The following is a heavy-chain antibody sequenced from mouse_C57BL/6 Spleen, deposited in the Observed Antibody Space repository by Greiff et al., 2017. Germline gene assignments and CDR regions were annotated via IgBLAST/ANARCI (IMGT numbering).Heavy chain of an antibody. J-gene: IGHJ4*01. Sequence: EVKLQESGGGLVKPGGSLKLSCAASGFTFSDYGMHWVRQAPEKGLEWVAYISSSSSTIYYEDTVKGRFTISRDNAKNTLFLQMPSLRSENTVMYYCARTGYAMDYWGQGTSVTVSS. CDR2: ISSSSSTI. CDR1: GFTFSDYG. V-gene: IGHV5-17*01. CDR3: ARTGYAMDY.